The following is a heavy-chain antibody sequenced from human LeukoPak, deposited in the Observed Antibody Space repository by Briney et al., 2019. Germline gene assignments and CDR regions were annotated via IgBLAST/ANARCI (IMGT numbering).Heavy chain of an antibody. CDR1: GFTFSNYW. D-gene: IGHD4-17*01. Sequence: AGGSLRLSCAASGFTFSNYWMHWVRQAPGKGLEWVSRINPDGSSSNYADSVKGRFTMSRDNAKSMVCLQMDGLRAEDTAVFSCVRQAVSGDSGIAYWGRGVLVTVSS. CDR3: VRQAVSGDSGIAY. CDR2: INPDGSSS. J-gene: IGHJ4*02. V-gene: IGHV3-74*01.